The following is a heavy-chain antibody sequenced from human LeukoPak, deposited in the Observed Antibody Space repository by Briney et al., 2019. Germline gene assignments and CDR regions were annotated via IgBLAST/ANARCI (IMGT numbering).Heavy chain of an antibody. CDR3: VRGPVRTY. J-gene: IGHJ3*01. D-gene: IGHD3-10*01. CDR1: GGSISSSSYY. V-gene: IGHV4-39*07. CDR2: INHSGST. Sequence: SETLSLTCTVSGGSISSSSYYWSWIRQPPGKGLEWIGEINHSGSTNYNPSLKSRVTISVDTSKNQFSLKLSSVTAADTAVYYCVRGPVRTYWGQGTMVTVSS.